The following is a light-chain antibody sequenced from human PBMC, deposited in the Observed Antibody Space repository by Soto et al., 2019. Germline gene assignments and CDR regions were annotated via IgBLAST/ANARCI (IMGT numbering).Light chain of an antibody. V-gene: IGKV3-11*01. Sequence: EIVSTQSPATIPLSPGERATLSRRASQSVSSYLAWYQQKPGKAPRLLIYDASNRATGIPDRFSGSGSGTDFTLTISRLEPDDFAVYYCQKYGSFWTFGQGTQVDIK. J-gene: IGKJ1*01. CDR1: QSVSSY. CDR3: QKYGSFWT. CDR2: DAS.